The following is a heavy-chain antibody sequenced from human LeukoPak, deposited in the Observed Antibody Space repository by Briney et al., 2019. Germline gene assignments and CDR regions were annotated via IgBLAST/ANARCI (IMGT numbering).Heavy chain of an antibody. CDR1: GGSFSGYY. D-gene: IGHD6-6*01. J-gene: IGHJ3*02. V-gene: IGHV4-34*01. CDR2: INHSGST. Sequence: PSETLSLTCAVYGGSFSGYYWSWIRQPPGKGLEWIGEINHSGSTNYNPSLKSRVTISVDTSKNQFSLKLSSVTAADTAVYYCARLRRRTQLAFDIWGQGTMVTVSS. CDR3: ARLRRRTQLAFDI.